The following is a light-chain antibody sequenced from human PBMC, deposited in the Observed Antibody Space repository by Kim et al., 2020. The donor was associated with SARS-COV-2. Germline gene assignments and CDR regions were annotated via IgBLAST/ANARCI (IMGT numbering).Light chain of an antibody. CDR3: YSTDSSGNHRV. Sequence: SYELPQPPSVSVSPGQTARITCSGDALPKKYAYWYQQKSGQAPVLVIYEDSKRPSGIPERFSGSSSGTMATLTISGAQVEDEADYYCYSTDSSGNHRVFGGGTQLTVL. CDR1: ALPKKY. CDR2: EDS. V-gene: IGLV3-10*01. J-gene: IGLJ2*01.